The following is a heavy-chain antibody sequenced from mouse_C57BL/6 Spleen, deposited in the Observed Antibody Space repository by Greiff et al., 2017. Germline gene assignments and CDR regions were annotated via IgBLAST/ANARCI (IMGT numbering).Heavy chain of an antibody. D-gene: IGHD1-1*01. V-gene: IGHV1-81*01. CDR1: GYTFTSYG. Sequence: SGAALARPGASVTLSCKASGYTFTSYGISWVKQRTGQGLEWIGEIYPRSGNTYYNEKFKGKATLTADKSSSTAYMELRSLTSEDSAVYFCARGGYYYGSSSYFDVWGTGTTVTVSS. CDR2: IYPRSGNT. J-gene: IGHJ1*03. CDR3: ARGGYYYGSSSYFDV.